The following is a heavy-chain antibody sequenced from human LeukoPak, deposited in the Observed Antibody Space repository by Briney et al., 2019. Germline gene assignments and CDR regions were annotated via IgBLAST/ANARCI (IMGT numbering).Heavy chain of an antibody. CDR3: ARVVVPGDDGSGWFDP. Sequence: GGSLRLSCAASGFTFSDYYMSWIRQAPGKGLEWVSYISSSGSTIYYADSVKGRFTISRDNAKNSLYLQMNSLRAEDTAVYYCARVVVPGDDGSGWFDPWGQGTLVTVSS. D-gene: IGHD2-2*01. CDR2: ISSSGSTI. CDR1: GFTFSDYY. V-gene: IGHV3-11*01. J-gene: IGHJ5*02.